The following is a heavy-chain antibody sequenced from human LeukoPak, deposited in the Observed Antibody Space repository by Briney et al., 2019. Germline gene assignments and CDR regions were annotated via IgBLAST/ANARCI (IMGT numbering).Heavy chain of an antibody. CDR1: GGSFSGYY. CDR2: INHSGST. J-gene: IGHJ6*03. Sequence: SETLSLACAVYGGSFSGYYWSWIRQPPGKGLEWIGEINHSGSTNYNPSLKSRVTISVDTSKNQFSLKLSSVTAADTAVYYCARGPQARYYYYYMDVWGKGTTVTVSS. CDR3: ARGPQARYYYYYMDV. V-gene: IGHV4-34*01.